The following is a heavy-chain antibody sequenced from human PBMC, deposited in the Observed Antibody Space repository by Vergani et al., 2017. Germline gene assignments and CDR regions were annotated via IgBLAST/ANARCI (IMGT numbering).Heavy chain of an antibody. Sequence: QVQRVETGGGVGQRGGSLRLSSAAFRFTFSSTARHGVRQAPGKGLGWVAVISYDGSNKYDADSVKGRFTISRDNSKNTLDLQKNSLRAEDTAVYYCARSDSSRYYNYMDVWGKGTTVTVSS. CDR2: ISYDGSNK. V-gene: IGHV3-30-3*01. D-gene: IGHD4-11*01. J-gene: IGHJ6*03. CDR3: ARSDSSRYYNYMDV. CDR1: RFTFSSTA.